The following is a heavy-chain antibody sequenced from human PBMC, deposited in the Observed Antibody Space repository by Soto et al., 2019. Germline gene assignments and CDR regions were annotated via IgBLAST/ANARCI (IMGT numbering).Heavy chain of an antibody. J-gene: IGHJ3*02. CDR3: ARPGGGSGSYYNPGAFDI. Sequence: PGGSLRLSCAASGFTFSSDWMSWVRQAPGKGLEWVANIKQDGSEKYYVDSVKGRFTISRDNAKNSLYLQMNSLRAEDTAVYYCARPGGGSGSYYNPGAFDIWCQGTMVTVSS. D-gene: IGHD3-10*01. CDR1: GFTFSSDW. CDR2: IKQDGSEK. V-gene: IGHV3-7*03.